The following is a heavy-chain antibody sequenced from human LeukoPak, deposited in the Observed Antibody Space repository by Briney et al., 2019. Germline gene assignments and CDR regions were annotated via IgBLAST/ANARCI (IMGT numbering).Heavy chain of an antibody. CDR2: INQDASEI. Sequence: GGSLRLSCAASGFTFSTYWMKWYRQAPGKGVEWVGNINQDASEINYVASVRGRFTISRDDAKNSLHLQMNSLRAEDTAVYYCATDRDNSDWQKRFDSWGQGTLVTVSS. CDR3: ATDRDNSDWQKRFDS. D-gene: IGHD2-21*02. CDR1: GFTFSTYW. J-gene: IGHJ4*02. V-gene: IGHV3-7*01.